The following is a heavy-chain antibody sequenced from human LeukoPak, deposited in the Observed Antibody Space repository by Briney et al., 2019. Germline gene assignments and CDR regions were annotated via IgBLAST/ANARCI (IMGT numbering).Heavy chain of an antibody. CDR2: IGSDNKP. J-gene: IGHJ6*02. CDR1: GFTFSAYA. V-gene: IGHV3-23*05. D-gene: IGHD3-10*02. CDR3: AGDLPYYVAMDV. Sequence: PGGSLRLSCEASGFTFSAYAMTWVRQAPGQGLEWVSSIGSDNKPHYSECVKGRFATSRDNSKSMLFLLRNSLRAEDTALYYCAGDLPYYVAMDVWGQGTTVTVSS.